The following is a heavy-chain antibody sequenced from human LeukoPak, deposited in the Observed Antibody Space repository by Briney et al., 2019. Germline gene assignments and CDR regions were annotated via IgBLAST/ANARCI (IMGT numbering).Heavy chain of an antibody. CDR1: GGTFSSYA. D-gene: IGHD2-2*01. V-gene: IGHV1-69*05. J-gene: IGHJ4*02. Sequence: SVKVSCKASGGTFSSYAISWVRQAPGQGLEWMGGIIPIFGTANYAQKFQGRVTITTDESTSTAYMELSSLRSEDTAVYYCARDRGCSSTSCYRLSHFDYWGQGTLVTVSS. CDR2: IIPIFGTA. CDR3: ARDRGCSSTSCYRLSHFDY.